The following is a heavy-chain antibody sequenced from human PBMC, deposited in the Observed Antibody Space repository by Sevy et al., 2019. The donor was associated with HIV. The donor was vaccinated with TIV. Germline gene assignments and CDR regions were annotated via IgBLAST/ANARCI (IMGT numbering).Heavy chain of an antibody. CDR3: AREGCTRPHDH. J-gene: IGHJ4*01. CDR2: LSFGCVRL. CDR1: GFNFNIYS. Sequence: GGSLRLSCVASGFNFNIYSMSWVRQAPGKGLEWVSTLSFGCVRLNHADSVQGRFTMSRDDSKKTVYLEMNSLRAEDTAVYYCAREGCTRPHDHWGHGTLVTVSS. V-gene: IGHV3-23*01. D-gene: IGHD2-8*01.